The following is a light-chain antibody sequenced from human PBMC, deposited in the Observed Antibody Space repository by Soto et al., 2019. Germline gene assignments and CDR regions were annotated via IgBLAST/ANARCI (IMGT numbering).Light chain of an antibody. J-gene: IGKJ5*01. CDR2: LGS. Sequence: IVMTQSPLSLPVTPGEPASISCRSSQSLLYSNGYNYLDWYLQRPGQSPXXLIYLGSNRAPGVPDRFSGSGSGTDFTLKISRVEAEDVGVYYCMQGLQDLTFGQGTRLEIK. V-gene: IGKV2-28*01. CDR3: MQGLQDLT. CDR1: QSLLYSNGYNY.